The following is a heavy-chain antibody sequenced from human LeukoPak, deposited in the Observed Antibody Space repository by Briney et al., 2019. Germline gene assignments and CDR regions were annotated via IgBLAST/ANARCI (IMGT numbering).Heavy chain of an antibody. CDR3: AKDRLPTIRGVDY. CDR2: ISDSGGTT. Sequence: GGSLRLSCAASGFTFSSHAVSWVRQAPGKGLEWVSAISDSGGTTYYADSVRGRFTISRDNSKSTLYLQINSLRVEDTAVYYCAKDRLPTIRGVDYWGQGTLVTVSS. V-gene: IGHV3-23*01. D-gene: IGHD3-10*01. J-gene: IGHJ4*01. CDR1: GFTFSSHA.